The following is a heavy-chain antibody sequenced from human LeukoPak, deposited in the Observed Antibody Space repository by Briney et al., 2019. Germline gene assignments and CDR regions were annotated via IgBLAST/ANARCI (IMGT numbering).Heavy chain of an antibody. CDR2: IIPNSGGT. CDR3: VQLELDY. V-gene: IGHV1-2*02. D-gene: IGHD1-1*01. CDR1: ENTFTGYY. J-gene: IGHJ4*02. Sequence: ASVTVSCKASENTFTGYYMHWVRQAPGQGLEWLGWIIPNSGGTNYAQRFQGRVTMTRDTSIHTAYMELSSLRSDDTAVYYCVQLELDYWGQGTLVTVSS.